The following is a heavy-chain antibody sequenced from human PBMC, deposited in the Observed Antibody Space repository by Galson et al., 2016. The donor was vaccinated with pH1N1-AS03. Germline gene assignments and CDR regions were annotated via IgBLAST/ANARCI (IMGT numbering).Heavy chain of an antibody. Sequence: SVKVSCKASGYTFSDYYVHWVRQAPGQELEWMGWINPSSGGTKYAQKFQGRVTMTRDTSISTAFMELSRLTSDDTAVYFCARGGGSSPDYWGQGTLVPVSS. J-gene: IGHJ4*02. CDR3: ARGGGSSPDY. CDR2: INPSSGGT. CDR1: GYTFSDYY. V-gene: IGHV1-2*02. D-gene: IGHD1-26*01.